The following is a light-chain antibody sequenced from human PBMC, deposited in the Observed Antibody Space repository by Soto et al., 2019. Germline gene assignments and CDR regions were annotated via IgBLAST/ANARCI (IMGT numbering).Light chain of an antibody. J-gene: IGKJ5*01. CDR2: GAS. CDR3: QQDCTSPVT. Sequence: DIVLTQSPGTLSLSPGERATLSCRASQSVSSTYLAWYQQKPDQAPRLLFYGASSRATGIPGRFSGSVSETDFTLTISRLEPEDLAEYYCQQDCTSPVTFGQGTRLEIK. CDR1: QSVSSTY. V-gene: IGKV3-20*01.